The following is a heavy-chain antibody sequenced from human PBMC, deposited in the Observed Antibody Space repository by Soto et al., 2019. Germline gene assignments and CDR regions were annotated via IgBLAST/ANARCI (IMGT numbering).Heavy chain of an antibody. CDR3: ARGPRGVYGNDY. V-gene: IGHV3-74*01. J-gene: IGHJ4*02. CDR2: INMDGSST. Sequence: EVQLVESGGGLVQPGESLRLSCAASGFTFNNDWMHWVRQAAGKGLVWVSRINMDGSSTNYADSVKGRFTISRDNAKNTLYLQMNSLRAEDTAVYYCARGPRGVYGNDYWGQVALVTVSS. CDR1: GFTFNNDW. D-gene: IGHD2-8*02.